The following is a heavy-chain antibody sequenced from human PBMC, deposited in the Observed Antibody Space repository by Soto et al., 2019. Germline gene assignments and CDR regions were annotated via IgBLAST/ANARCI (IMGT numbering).Heavy chain of an antibody. J-gene: IGHJ5*02. V-gene: IGHV5-51*01. CDR3: ARIYCTTTTCDSWFDP. Sequence: GESLKISCKGSGFSFHTYWIAWVRQMPGKGLEWMGIIYPGDTYATYSPAFQGHVTISADKATSTAYLQWSSLKASDTAMYFCARIYCTTTTCDSWFDPWGQGTLVTVSS. CDR2: IYPGDTYA. CDR1: GFSFHTYW. D-gene: IGHD2-2*01.